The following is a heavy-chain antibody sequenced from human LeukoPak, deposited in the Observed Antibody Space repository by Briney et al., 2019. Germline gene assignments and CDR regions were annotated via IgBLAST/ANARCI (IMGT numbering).Heavy chain of an antibody. Sequence: GGSLRLSCAASGFTFSSYAMSWVRQAPGKGLEWVSAISGSGGSTYYADSVKGRFTISRDNSKNTLFLQMNSLRAEDTAIYYCAKGEWELRSDIVFDYWGQGALVTVSS. CDR2: ISGSGGST. V-gene: IGHV3-23*01. D-gene: IGHD1-26*01. CDR1: GFTFSSYA. CDR3: AKGEWELRSDIVFDY. J-gene: IGHJ4*02.